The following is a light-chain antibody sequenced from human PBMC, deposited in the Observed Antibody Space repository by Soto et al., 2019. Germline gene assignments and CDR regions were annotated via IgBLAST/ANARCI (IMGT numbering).Light chain of an antibody. Sequence: QSALTQPPSVSAAPGQTVTISCSGRSSNIGNNYVSWYQQLPGAAPKLLIYDNNKRPSGIPDRFSGSKSGTSATLGITGLQTGDEADYYCGTWDSNLSSVVFGGGTQLTVL. CDR3: GTWDSNLSSVV. CDR1: SSNIGNNY. J-gene: IGLJ2*01. V-gene: IGLV1-51*01. CDR2: DNN.